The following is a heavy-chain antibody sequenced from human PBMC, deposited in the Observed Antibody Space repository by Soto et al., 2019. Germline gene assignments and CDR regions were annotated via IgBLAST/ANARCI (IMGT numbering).Heavy chain of an antibody. D-gene: IGHD2-2*01. Sequence: QVQLVQSGAEVKKPGSSVKFSCKASGGPLSSYAISWVRQAPGQGLEWMGGIIPISGTANYAQKFQGRVTITADESTSTAYMELSSLRSEDTAVYYCARSQGSSTSLEIYYYYYYGMDVWGQGTTVTVSS. CDR3: ARSQGSSTSLEIYYYYYYGMDV. CDR1: GGPLSSYA. CDR2: IIPISGTA. V-gene: IGHV1-69*01. J-gene: IGHJ6*02.